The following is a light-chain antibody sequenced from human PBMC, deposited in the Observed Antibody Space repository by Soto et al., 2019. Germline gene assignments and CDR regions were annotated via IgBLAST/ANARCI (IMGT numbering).Light chain of an antibody. CDR2: DAS. Sequence: EVVLTQSPATLSLSPGERAALSCRASQSASSYLAWYQQKPGQAPRLLIYDASNRATGIPARFSGSGSGTDFTLTISSLEPEDFAVYYCQQSSNWPPLTFGGGTKVEIK. J-gene: IGKJ4*01. V-gene: IGKV3-11*01. CDR3: QQSSNWPPLT. CDR1: QSASSY.